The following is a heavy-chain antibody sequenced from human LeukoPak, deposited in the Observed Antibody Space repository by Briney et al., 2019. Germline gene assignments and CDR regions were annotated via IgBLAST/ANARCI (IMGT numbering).Heavy chain of an antibody. Sequence: SETLSLTCTVSGGSISSGNYYWSWIRQHPGKGLEWIGYMYYRGSTYYNPSLKSRVTISVDTSKNQFSLKLSSVTAADTAVYYCARSYGYGTNFDYWGQGTLVTVS. CDR2: MYYRGST. V-gene: IGHV4-31*03. D-gene: IGHD5-18*01. CDR1: GGSISSGNYY. J-gene: IGHJ4*02. CDR3: ARSYGYGTNFDY.